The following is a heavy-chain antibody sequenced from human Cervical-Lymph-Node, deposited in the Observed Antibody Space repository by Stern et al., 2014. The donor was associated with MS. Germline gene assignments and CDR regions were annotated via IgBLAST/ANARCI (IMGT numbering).Heavy chain of an antibody. Sequence: VQLVESGAEVRKPGASVKVSCKASGYTFNAYYIHWVRQAPGQGLEWMGRISPNRDDTDYAQKFQGRVTMTRDSSISTAYMEVSTLGSDDTAVYYCAIANYGETDYWGQGTLVTVSS. CDR2: ISPNRDDT. D-gene: IGHD4-17*01. V-gene: IGHV1-2*06. CDR1: GYTFNAYY. J-gene: IGHJ4*02. CDR3: AIANYGETDY.